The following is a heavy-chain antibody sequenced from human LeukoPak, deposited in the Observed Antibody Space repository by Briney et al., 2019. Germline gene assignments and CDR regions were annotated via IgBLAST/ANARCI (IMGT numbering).Heavy chain of an antibody. J-gene: IGHJ4*02. Sequence: SGRSLRLSCAASGFTLSSNSMNWVRQGPGKGLEWVSYISSSTTTIHYADSVKGRFTISRENAKNSLYLQMNSLRDEDTAVYYCARDLDGSGRAFDFWGQGALVTVSS. CDR2: ISSSTTTI. CDR3: ARDLDGSGRAFDF. V-gene: IGHV3-48*02. CDR1: GFTLSSNS. D-gene: IGHD3-10*01.